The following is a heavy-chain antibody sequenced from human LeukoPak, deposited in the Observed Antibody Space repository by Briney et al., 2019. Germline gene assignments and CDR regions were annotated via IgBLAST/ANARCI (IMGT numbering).Heavy chain of an antibody. D-gene: IGHD6-19*01. CDR3: ARTESSGWRKKGKFDY. Sequence: GGSLRLSCAASGFTFSSYSMNWVRQAPGKGLEWVSYISTSSSSMYYADSVKGRFTISRDNSKNTLYLQMNSLRAEDTAVYYCARTESSGWRKKGKFDYWGQGTLVTVSS. CDR1: GFTFSSYS. V-gene: IGHV3-48*01. J-gene: IGHJ4*02. CDR2: ISTSSSSM.